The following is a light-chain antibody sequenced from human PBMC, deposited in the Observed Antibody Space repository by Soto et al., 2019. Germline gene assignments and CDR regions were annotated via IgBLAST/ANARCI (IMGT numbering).Light chain of an antibody. Sequence: QSVLTQPRSVSGSPGQSVTISCTGTSSDVGGYNYVSWYQQHPGKAPKLMIYDVSKRPSGVPYRFSGSKSGNTASLTISWLQAEDEADYYCCSYAGSYTYVFVTGTKVNVL. J-gene: IGLJ1*01. CDR3: CSYAGSYTYV. V-gene: IGLV2-11*01. CDR2: DVS. CDR1: SSDVGGYNY.